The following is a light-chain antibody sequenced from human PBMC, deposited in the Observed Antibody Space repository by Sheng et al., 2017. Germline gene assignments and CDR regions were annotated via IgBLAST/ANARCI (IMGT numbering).Light chain of an antibody. CDR1: SGHSSYV. J-gene: IGLJ3*02. V-gene: IGLV4-69*01. Sequence: QTVVTQSPSASASLGASVKLTCTLSSGHSSYVIAWLQQQPEKGPRFLMKVHSDGTHNKGDGIPDRFSGSSSGAERYLTISSLQSEDEADYYCQTWGTGIQVFGGGTKLTVL. CDR2: VHSDGTH. CDR3: QTWGTGIQV.